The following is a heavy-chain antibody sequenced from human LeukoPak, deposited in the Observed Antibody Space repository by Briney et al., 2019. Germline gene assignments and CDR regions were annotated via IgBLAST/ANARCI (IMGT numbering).Heavy chain of an antibody. Sequence: ASVKVYCKASGYTSTSYYMHWVRQAPGQGHEWMGIINPSGGSTSYAQKFQGRVTMTRDTSTSTVYMELSSLRSEDTAVYYCARDLGYSSGWYLYYYYGMDVWGQGTTVTVSS. J-gene: IGHJ6*02. D-gene: IGHD6-19*01. CDR2: INPSGGST. CDR1: GYTSTSYY. V-gene: IGHV1-46*03. CDR3: ARDLGYSSGWYLYYYYGMDV.